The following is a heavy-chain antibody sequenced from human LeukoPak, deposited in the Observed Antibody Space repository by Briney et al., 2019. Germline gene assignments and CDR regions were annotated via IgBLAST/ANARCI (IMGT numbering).Heavy chain of an antibody. V-gene: IGHV4-61*02. J-gene: IGHJ4*02. CDR2: IYTSGST. D-gene: IGHD6-13*01. CDR3: ARDRAAAVRGYFDY. CDR1: GGSISSGSYY. Sequence: SETLSLTCTVSGGSISSGSYYWSWIRQPAGKGLEWIGRIYTSGSTNYNPSLKSRVTISVDTSKNQFSLKLSSVTAADTAVYYCARDRAAAVRGYFDYWGQGTLVTVSS.